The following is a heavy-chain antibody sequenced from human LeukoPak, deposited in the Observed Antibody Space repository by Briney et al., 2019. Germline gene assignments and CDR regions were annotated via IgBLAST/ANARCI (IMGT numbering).Heavy chain of an antibody. CDR2: INSDGSST. CDR1: GYTFSSYW. V-gene: IGHV3-74*01. Sequence: GGSLRLSCAASGYTFSSYWMHWVRQAPGKGLVWVSRINSDGSSTSYADSVKGRFTISRDNAKNSLYLQMNSLRAEDTAVYYCAELGITMIGGVWGKGTTVTISS. J-gene: IGHJ6*04. D-gene: IGHD3-10*02. CDR3: AELGITMIGGV.